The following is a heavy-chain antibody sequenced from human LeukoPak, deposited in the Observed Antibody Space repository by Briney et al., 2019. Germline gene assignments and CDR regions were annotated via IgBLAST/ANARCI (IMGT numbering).Heavy chain of an antibody. CDR1: GYTFSSYA. CDR3: ARARPWDSSRSYYFGMDV. CDR2: IPGSGGAT. Sequence: GGSLRLSCEASGYTFSSYAIRWVRQAPGTGLEWVSSIPGSGGATYYADSVRGRFSISRDSSKNTVYLQMNSLRDEDTAVYYCARARPWDSSRSYYFGMDVWGHGTTVTVSS. V-gene: IGHV3-23*01. D-gene: IGHD3-22*01. J-gene: IGHJ6*02.